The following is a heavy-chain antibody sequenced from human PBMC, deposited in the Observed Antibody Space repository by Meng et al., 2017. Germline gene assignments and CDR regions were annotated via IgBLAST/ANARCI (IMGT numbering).Heavy chain of an antibody. J-gene: IGHJ4*02. CDR3: ARGSYSFDS. CDR2: AYYRSKWYH. V-gene: IGHV6-1*01. CDR1: GDSVSSNSAA. Sequence: QIQLQQSGPGLVKPSQTLLLIGAISGDSVSSNSAAWNWIRQSPSRGLEWLGRAYYRSKWYHDYAESVKSRISIDPDTSKNQFSLQLRSVTPEDSAVYYCARGSYSFDSWGQRTLVTVSS. D-gene: IGHD1-26*01.